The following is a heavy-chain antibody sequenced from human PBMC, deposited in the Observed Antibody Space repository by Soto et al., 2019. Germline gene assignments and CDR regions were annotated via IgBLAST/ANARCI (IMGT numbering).Heavy chain of an antibody. Sequence: SETLSLTCTVSGGSISSGGYYWSWIRQHPGKGLEWIGYIYYSGSTYYNPSLRSRVTISVDTSKNQFSLKLSSVTAADTAVYYCARALQLNYYDSRGYPLAFDYCGQGTLLTLSS. J-gene: IGHJ4*02. V-gene: IGHV4-31*03. CDR3: ARALQLNYYDSRGYPLAFDY. CDR1: GGSISSGGYY. CDR2: IYYSGST. D-gene: IGHD3-22*01.